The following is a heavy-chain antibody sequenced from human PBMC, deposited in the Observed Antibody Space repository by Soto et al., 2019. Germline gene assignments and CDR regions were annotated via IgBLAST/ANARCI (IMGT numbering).Heavy chain of an antibody. Sequence: EGQLVEAGGGLVKPGGSLRLSCAASGFTFSNAWMNWVRQAPGKGLDWVGRIKSKTDGGTTDYAEPVKGRFTISRDDSKNTLYLQKNSLKTEDTDVYYFTTVDGDLSYYYYYCMDVWGQGTTVTVSS. CDR2: IKSKTDGGTT. CDR1: GFTFSNAW. V-gene: IGHV3-15*07. D-gene: IGHD4-17*01. J-gene: IGHJ6*02. CDR3: TTVDGDLSYYYYYCMDV.